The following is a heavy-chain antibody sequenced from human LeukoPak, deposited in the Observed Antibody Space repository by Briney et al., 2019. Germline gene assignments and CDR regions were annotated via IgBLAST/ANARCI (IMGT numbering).Heavy chain of an antibody. CDR1: RFTFSNYW. CDR2: IKKDGGET. CDR3: AKDGRSVATIWFPGYYMDV. Sequence: PGGSLRLSCVASRFTFSNYWMTWVRQAPGKGLERVANIKKDGGETYYMESVKGRFTISRDNARNSLYLQMNSLRAEDTAVYYCAKDGRSVATIWFPGYYMDVWGKGTTVTISS. D-gene: IGHD5-12*01. J-gene: IGHJ6*03. V-gene: IGHV3-7*01.